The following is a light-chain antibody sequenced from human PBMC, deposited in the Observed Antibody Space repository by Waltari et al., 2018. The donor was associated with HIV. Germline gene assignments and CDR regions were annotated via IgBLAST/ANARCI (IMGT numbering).Light chain of an antibody. Sequence: DTVMTQSPDPLAVSLGERATINCKSSQSVLSRSNNKNYLAWYQQKPGQPPKLLIYWASTRESGVPDRCSGSGYGTDFTLTISRLQAEDVAVYFCQQYYSSPWTFGLGTKVEIK. V-gene: IGKV4-1*01. CDR2: WAS. J-gene: IGKJ1*01. CDR3: QQYYSSPWT. CDR1: QSVLSRSNNKNY.